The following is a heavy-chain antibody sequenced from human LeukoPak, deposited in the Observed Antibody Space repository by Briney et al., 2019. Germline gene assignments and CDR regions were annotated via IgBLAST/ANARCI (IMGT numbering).Heavy chain of an antibody. CDR3: ARDHVPAAIHYYYYMDV. Sequence: GGSLRLSCAASGFTFSSYWMHWVRQAPGKGLVWVSRINTDGSSTSYADSVKGRFTISRDNAKNTLYLQMNSLRAEDTAVYYCARDHVPAAIHYYYYMDVWGKGTTVTVSS. D-gene: IGHD2-2*01. J-gene: IGHJ6*03. CDR2: INTDGSST. V-gene: IGHV3-74*01. CDR1: GFTFSSYW.